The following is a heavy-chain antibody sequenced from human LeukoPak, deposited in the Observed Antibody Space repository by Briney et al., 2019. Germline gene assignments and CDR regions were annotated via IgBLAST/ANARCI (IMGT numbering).Heavy chain of an antibody. CDR1: GFTFSNYW. Sequence: SGGSLRLSCATSGFTFSNYWMNWVRQAPGKGLEWVAKIKQDGSDRYYVDSVKGRFTISRDNAKNSLYLQMSSLRVDDTALYYCVTSDYWGQGILVTVSS. J-gene: IGHJ4*02. CDR2: IKQDGSDR. V-gene: IGHV3-7*01. CDR3: VTSDY.